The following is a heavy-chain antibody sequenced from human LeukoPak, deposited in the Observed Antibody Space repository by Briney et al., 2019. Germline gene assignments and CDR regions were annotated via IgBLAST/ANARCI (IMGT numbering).Heavy chain of an antibody. Sequence: GGSLRLSCTVSGFTVSSNSMSWVRQAPGKGLEWVSFIYSDNTHYADSVKGRFTISRDNSRNMLFLQMNSLRADDTAVYYCAKDLVVGALDYWGQGTLVTVSS. V-gene: IGHV3-53*01. D-gene: IGHD1-26*01. CDR3: AKDLVVGALDY. CDR2: IYSDNT. CDR1: GFTVSSNS. J-gene: IGHJ4*02.